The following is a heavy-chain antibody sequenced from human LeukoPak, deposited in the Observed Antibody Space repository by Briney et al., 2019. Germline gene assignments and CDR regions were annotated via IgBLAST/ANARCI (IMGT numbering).Heavy chain of an antibody. J-gene: IGHJ4*02. CDR3: ARESVDFWSGYRLYYFDY. V-gene: IGHV1-69*13. Sequence: ASVKVSCKASGGTFSSCAISWVRQAPGQGLEWMGGIIPIFGTANYAQKFQGRVTITADESTSTAYMELSSLRSEDTAVYYCARESVDFWSGYRLYYFDYWGQGTLVTVSS. CDR2: IIPIFGTA. CDR1: GGTFSSCA. D-gene: IGHD3-3*01.